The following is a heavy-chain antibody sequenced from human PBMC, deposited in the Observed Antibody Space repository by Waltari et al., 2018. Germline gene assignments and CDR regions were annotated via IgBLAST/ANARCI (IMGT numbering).Heavy chain of an antibody. CDR3: ATPGRGYTAMVRDDY. V-gene: IGHV3-23*01. CDR1: GFTFSSYA. CDR2: ISGSGGST. D-gene: IGHD5-18*01. J-gene: IGHJ4*02. Sequence: EVQLLESGGGLVQPGGSLRLSCAASGFTFSSYAMSWVRQAPGKGLEWVSAISGSGGSTDYADSVKGRFTISRDNSKNTLYLQMNSLRAEDTAVYYCATPGRGYTAMVRDDYWGQGTLVTVSS.